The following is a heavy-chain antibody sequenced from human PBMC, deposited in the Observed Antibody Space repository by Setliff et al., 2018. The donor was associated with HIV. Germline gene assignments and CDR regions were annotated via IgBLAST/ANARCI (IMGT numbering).Heavy chain of an antibody. CDR2: INHSGST. Sequence: SETLSPTCAVYGGSFNGYYWSWIRQPPGKGLEWIGEINHSGSTNYNPSLKSRVTMSVDKSKNQFSLRLSSVTAADTAVYYCARARRAGSGPKYFQHWGQGTLVTSPQ. CDR1: GGSFNGYY. J-gene: IGHJ1*01. V-gene: IGHV4-34*01. CDR3: ARARRAGSGPKYFQH. D-gene: IGHD2-15*01.